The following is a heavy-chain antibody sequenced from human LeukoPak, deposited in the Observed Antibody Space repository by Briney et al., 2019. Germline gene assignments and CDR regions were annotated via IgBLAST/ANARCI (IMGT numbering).Heavy chain of an antibody. J-gene: IGHJ4*02. Sequence: GGSLRLSCAASGFTFSSYAMTWVRQAPGKGLEWVGRIKSKTDGGTTDYAAPVKGRFTISRDDSKNTLYLQMNSLKTEDTAVYYCTTEDTIGSLGYFDYWGQGTLVTVSS. CDR3: TTEDTIGSLGYFDY. V-gene: IGHV3-15*01. D-gene: IGHD1-26*01. CDR1: GFTFSSYA. CDR2: IKSKTDGGTT.